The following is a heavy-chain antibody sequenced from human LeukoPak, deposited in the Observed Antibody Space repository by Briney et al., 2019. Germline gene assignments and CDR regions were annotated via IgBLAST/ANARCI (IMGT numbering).Heavy chain of an antibody. D-gene: IGHD1-26*01. CDR1: GESFSSYY. Sequence: SETLSLTCAVYGESFSSYYWSWIRQPPGKGLEWIGYIYYSGSTNYNPSLKSRVSISVDTSKNQFSLRLSSVTAADTAVYYCARDGSYGAFDIWGQGAMVTVSS. J-gene: IGHJ3*02. CDR3: ARDGSYGAFDI. CDR2: IYYSGST. V-gene: IGHV4-59*01.